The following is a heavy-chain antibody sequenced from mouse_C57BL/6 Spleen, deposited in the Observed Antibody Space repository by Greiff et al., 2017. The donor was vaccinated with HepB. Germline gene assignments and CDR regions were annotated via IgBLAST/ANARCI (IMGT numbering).Heavy chain of an antibody. CDR1: GFTFSSYA. CDR2: ISDGGSYT. Sequence: EVMLVESGGGLVKPGGSLKLSCAASGFTFSSYAMSWVRQTPEKRLEWVATISDGGSYTYYPDNVKGRFTISRDNAKNNLYLQMSHLKSEDTAMYYCAREEYYFDYWGQGTTLTVSS. CDR3: AREEYYFDY. V-gene: IGHV5-4*01. J-gene: IGHJ2*01.